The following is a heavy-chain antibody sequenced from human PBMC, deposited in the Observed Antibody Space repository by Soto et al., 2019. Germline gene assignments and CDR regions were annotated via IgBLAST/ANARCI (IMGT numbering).Heavy chain of an antibody. Sequence: QVQLQQWGAGLLKPSETLSLTCAVYGGSFSGYYWSWIRQPPGKGLEWIGEINHSGSTNYNPSLKSRVTISVDTSKNQFSPKLSSVTAADTAVYYCVVAVAGPNYFDYWGQGTLVTVSS. CDR1: GGSFSGYY. CDR2: INHSGST. J-gene: IGHJ4*02. V-gene: IGHV4-34*01. D-gene: IGHD6-19*01. CDR3: VVAVAGPNYFDY.